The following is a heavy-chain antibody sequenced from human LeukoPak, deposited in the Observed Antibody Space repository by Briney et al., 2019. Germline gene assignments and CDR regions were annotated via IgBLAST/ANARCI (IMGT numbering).Heavy chain of an antibody. J-gene: IGHJ4*02. CDR3: VGGTYYGGDY. V-gene: IGHV4-4*07. D-gene: IGHD1-26*01. CDR1: GGSIRSYY. Sequence: ASETLSLTCTVSGGSIRSYYWNWIRQPAGKGLEYIGRIYTSRSTNYNPSLKSRVTMSVDTSKNQFSLKLSSVTAADTAVYYCVGGTYYGGDYWGQGTPVTVSS. CDR2: IYTSRST.